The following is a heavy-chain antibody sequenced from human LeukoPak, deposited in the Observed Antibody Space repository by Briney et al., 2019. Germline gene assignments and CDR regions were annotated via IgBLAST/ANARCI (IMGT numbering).Heavy chain of an antibody. CDR3: ARGGVAIGAFDI. CDR1: GGSISSGGYY. J-gene: IGHJ3*02. V-gene: IGHV4-30-2*01. CDR2: IYHSGST. Sequence: NPSQTLSLTCTVSGGSISSGGYYWSRIRQPPGKGLEWIGYIYHSGSTYYNPSLKSRVTISVDRSKNQFSLKLSSVTAADTAVYYCARGGVAIGAFDIWGQGTMVTVSS. D-gene: IGHD3-3*01.